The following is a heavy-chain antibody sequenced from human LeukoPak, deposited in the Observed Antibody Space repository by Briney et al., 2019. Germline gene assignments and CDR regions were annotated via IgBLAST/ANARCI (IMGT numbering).Heavy chain of an antibody. D-gene: IGHD2-2*01. CDR2: ISYDGSNK. V-gene: IGHV3-30*18. CDR1: GFTFSSYG. J-gene: IGHJ4*02. Sequence: PGGSLRLSCAASGFTFSSYGMHWVRQAPGKGLEWVAVISYDGSNKYYADSVKGRFTISRDNSRNTLYLQMNSLRAEDTAVYYCAKDGRYCSSTSCYENFDYWGQGTLVTVSS. CDR3: AKDGRYCSSTSCYENFDY.